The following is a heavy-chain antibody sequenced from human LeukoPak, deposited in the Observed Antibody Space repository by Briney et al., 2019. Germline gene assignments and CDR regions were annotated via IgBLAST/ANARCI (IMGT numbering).Heavy chain of an antibody. Sequence: GGSLRLSCAASGFNFSSYWIHWVRQAPGKGLVWVSRIYSDATYYADSVKGRFTISRDNAKNTLYLQMNSLRAEDTAVYYCARESYDSSGYYYGGGFDYWGQGTLVTVSS. D-gene: IGHD3-22*01. CDR3: ARESYDSSGYYYGGGFDY. V-gene: IGHV3-74*01. CDR1: GFNFSSYW. CDR2: IYSDAT. J-gene: IGHJ4*02.